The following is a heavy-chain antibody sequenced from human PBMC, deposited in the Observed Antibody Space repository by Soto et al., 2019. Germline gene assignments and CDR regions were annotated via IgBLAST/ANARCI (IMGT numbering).Heavy chain of an antibody. V-gene: IGHV1-18*01. D-gene: IGHD3-9*01. J-gene: IGHJ3*02. CDR1: GYTFTSYG. CDR2: ISAYNGNT. Sequence: ASVKVSCKASGYTFTSYGIRWVRQAPGQGLEWMGWISAYNGNTNYAQKLQGRVTMTTDTSTSTAYMELRSLRSDDTAVYYCARDPPKLRYFDWPYSFDIWGQGTMVTVSS. CDR3: ARDPPKLRYFDWPYSFDI.